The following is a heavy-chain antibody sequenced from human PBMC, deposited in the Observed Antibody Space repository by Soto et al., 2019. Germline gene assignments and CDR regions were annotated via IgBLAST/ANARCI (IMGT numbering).Heavy chain of an antibody. CDR1: GFSLSTARMG. Sequence: QVTLKESGPVLVKPTETLTLTCTVSGFSLSTARMGVSWSRQPPGKALECLAHIIWNDERSYNTSLKSRLTISRDTSKSQVVLTMTNVDPVDTGTYFCARALREGLPIYYFDSWGQATLVTVSS. J-gene: IGHJ4*02. V-gene: IGHV2-26*01. D-gene: IGHD1-26*01. CDR2: IIWNDER. CDR3: ARALREGLPIYYFDS.